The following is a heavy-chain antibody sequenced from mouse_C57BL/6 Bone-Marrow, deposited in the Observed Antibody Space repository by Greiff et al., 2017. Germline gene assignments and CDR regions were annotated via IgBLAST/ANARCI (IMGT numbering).Heavy chain of an antibody. V-gene: IGHV1-63*01. CDR2: IYPGGGYT. CDR1: GYTFTNYW. J-gene: IGHJ3*01. Sequence: VQLQQSGAELVRPGTSVTMSCKASGYTFTNYWIGWAKQRPGHGLEWIGDIYPGGGYTNYNEKFKGKATLTADKSSSTAYMQFSSLTSEDSAIYYCARSPWFAYWGQGTLVTVSA. CDR3: ARSPWFAY.